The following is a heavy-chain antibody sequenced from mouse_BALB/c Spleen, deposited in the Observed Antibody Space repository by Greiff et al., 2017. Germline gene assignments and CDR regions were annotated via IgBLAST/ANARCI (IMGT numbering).Heavy chain of an antibody. CDR1: GFTFTDYY. V-gene: IGHV7-3*02. CDR3: ARDNYYGNYVDH. J-gene: IGHJ2*01. Sequence: EVQLVESGGGLVQPGGSLRLSCATSGFTFTDYYMSWVRQPPGKALEWLGFIRNKANGYTTEYSASVKGRFTISRDNSQSILYLQMNTLRAEDSATYYCARDNYYGNYVDHWGQGTTLTVSS. CDR2: IRNKANGYTT. D-gene: IGHD2-1*01.